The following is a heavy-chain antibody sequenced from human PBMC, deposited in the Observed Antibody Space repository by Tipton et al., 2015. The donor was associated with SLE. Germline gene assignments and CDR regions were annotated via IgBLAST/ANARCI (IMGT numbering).Heavy chain of an antibody. CDR2: ISYDRTNR. CDR3: AREGDFSGDTFDI. Sequence: SLRLSCAASGFTFSSYGMHWVRQAPGKGLEWVAVISYDRTNRYYADSVRGRFTISRDNSKNTLYLQMNSLRAEDTAVYYCAREGDFSGDTFDIWGQGTMVTVSS. D-gene: IGHD3-16*01. V-gene: IGHV3-30*04. J-gene: IGHJ3*02. CDR1: GFTFSSYG.